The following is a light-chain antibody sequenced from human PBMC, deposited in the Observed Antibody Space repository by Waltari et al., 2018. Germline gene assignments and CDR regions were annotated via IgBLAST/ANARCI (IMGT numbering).Light chain of an antibody. J-gene: IGKJ1*01. CDR1: QSISDW. CDR2: KAS. V-gene: IGKV1-5*03. CDR3: QQYNPCSGGT. Sequence: DIQMTQSPSTLSASVGARVTITCWASQSISDWLAWYQQKPGKAPNLLIYKASTLGSGVPSRFSGSGSGTEFTLTISSLQPDDFATYYCQQYNPCSGGTFGQGTKVEVK.